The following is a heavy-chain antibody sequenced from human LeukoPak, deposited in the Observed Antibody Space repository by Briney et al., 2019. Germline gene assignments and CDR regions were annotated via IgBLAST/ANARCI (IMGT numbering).Heavy chain of an antibody. CDR1: GGSISSGGYY. Sequence: SEILSLTCTVSGGSISSGGYYWSWIRQPPGKGLEWIGYIYHSGSTYYNPSLKSRVTISVDRSKNQFSLKLSSVTAADTAVYYCARGFFGAAADYWGQGTLVTVSS. J-gene: IGHJ4*02. CDR3: ARGFFGAAADY. CDR2: IYHSGST. V-gene: IGHV4-30-2*01. D-gene: IGHD6-13*01.